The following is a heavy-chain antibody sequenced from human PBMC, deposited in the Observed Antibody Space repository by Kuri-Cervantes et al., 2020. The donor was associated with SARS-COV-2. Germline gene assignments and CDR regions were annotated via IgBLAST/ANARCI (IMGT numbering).Heavy chain of an antibody. CDR1: GFTVNTYS. D-gene: IGHD6-6*01. CDR3: VREGFGSSSHNYGMDV. Sequence: GGSLRLSCAASGFTVNTYSMNWVRQVPGKGLEWLSCISSSSSPIFYADSVKGRLTISRDNVENSLYLQMNSLRPQDTAVYYCVREGFGSSSHNYGMDVWGQGTTVTVSS. J-gene: IGHJ6*02. V-gene: IGHV3-48*01. CDR2: ISSSSSPI.